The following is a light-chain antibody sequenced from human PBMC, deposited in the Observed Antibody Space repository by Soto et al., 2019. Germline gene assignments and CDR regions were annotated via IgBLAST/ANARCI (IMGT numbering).Light chain of an antibody. CDR3: QQRGNEPPRFT. CDR1: QSVSSY. Sequence: EIVLTQSPATLSLSPGERATLSCRASQSVSSYLAWYQQKPGQAPRLLIYDASNRATGIPARFSGSGSGTHFTLTISSLAPDDFAAYHCQQRGNEPPRFTFGAGTKVDIK. CDR2: DAS. J-gene: IGKJ3*01. V-gene: IGKV3-11*01.